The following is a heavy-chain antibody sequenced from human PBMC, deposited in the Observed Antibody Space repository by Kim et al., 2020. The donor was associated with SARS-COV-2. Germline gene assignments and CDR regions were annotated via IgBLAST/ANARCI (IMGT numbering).Heavy chain of an antibody. CDR3: ARRAADTAIDY. J-gene: IGHJ4*02. D-gene: IGHD5-18*01. CDR1: GGSISSSSYY. Sequence: SETLSLTCTVSGGSISSSSYYWGWIRQPPGKGLEWIGSIYYSGSTYYNPSLKSRVTISVDTSKNQFSLKLSSVTAADTAVYYCARRAADTAIDYWGQGTLVTVSS. V-gene: IGHV4-39*01. CDR2: IYYSGST.